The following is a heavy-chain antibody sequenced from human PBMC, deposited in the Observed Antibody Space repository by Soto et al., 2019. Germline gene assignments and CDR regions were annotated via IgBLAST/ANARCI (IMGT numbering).Heavy chain of an antibody. CDR3: AYLFGYPTWLNFDC. V-gene: IGHV2-5*02. CDR1: GFSLTTSGVG. Sequence: SGATLVNPTQTLTLTCTVSGFSLTTSGVGVGWIRQPPGKALEWLALIYWDDDTRYSPSLKNRLTITKDTSKKLVVLTMTNMDPVDTATYYCAYLFGYPTWLNFDCWGQGTLVTVSS. D-gene: IGHD3-10*01. J-gene: IGHJ4*02. CDR2: IYWDDDT.